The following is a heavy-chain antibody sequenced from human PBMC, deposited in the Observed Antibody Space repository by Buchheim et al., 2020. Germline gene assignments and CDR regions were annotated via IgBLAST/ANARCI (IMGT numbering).Heavy chain of an antibody. CDR3: ARDRDSGVDDYYDSSALRQGYYGMDV. CDR1: GFTFSSYG. CDR2: IWYDGSNK. D-gene: IGHD3-22*01. J-gene: IGHJ6*02. V-gene: IGHV3-33*01. Sequence: QVQLVESGGGVVQPGRSLRLSCAASGFTFSSYGMHWVRQAPGKGLEWVAVIWYDGSNKYYADSVKGRFTISRDNSKNTLYLQMNSLRAEDTAVYYCARDRDSGVDDYYDSSALRQGYYGMDVWGQGTT.